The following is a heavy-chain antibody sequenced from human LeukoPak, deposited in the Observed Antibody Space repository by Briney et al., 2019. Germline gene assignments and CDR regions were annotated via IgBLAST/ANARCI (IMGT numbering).Heavy chain of an antibody. CDR1: GFTFSDYE. V-gene: IGHV3-48*01. D-gene: IGHD5-12*01. J-gene: IGHJ4*02. Sequence: GGSLRLSCAASGFTFSDYEMNWVRQAPGKGLEWLSHISVSGTTIHYADSVKGRFTISRDNAKNSVYLQMTSLRAEDTAVYYCARGPSGYHNTGGQGTLVTVSS. CDR2: ISVSGTTI. CDR3: ARGPSGYHNT.